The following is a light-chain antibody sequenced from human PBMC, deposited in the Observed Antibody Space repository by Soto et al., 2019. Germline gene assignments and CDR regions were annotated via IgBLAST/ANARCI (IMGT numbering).Light chain of an antibody. CDR2: DTS. Sequence: QAVVTQLPSLTVSPGGTVSLTSGSSAVTVTDGPSPSWFPQTPGRAPTTLIYDTSDKHSWTPARFSGSILGGKATLYLSGAQPEDEAEYYCLLSYPGARVFGTGSKVTVL. CDR1: AVTVTDGPS. J-gene: IGLJ1*01. CDR3: LLSYPGARV. V-gene: IGLV7-46*01.